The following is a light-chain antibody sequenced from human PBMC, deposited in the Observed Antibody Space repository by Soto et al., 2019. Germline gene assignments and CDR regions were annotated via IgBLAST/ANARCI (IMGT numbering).Light chain of an antibody. CDR2: LGS. V-gene: IGKV2-28*01. CDR3: MQALQTPYT. CDR1: QNLLHSNGYSF. Sequence: DIVMTQSPLSLPVTPGEPASISCRSSQNLLHSNGYSFLDWYLQKPGQSPQLLIYLGSNRASGVPDRLSGSGSGTDFTLKISRVEAEDVGVYYCMQALQTPYTFGQGTKLEIK. J-gene: IGKJ2*01.